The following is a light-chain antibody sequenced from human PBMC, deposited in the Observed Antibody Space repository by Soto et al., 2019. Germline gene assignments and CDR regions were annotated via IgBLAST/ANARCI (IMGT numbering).Light chain of an antibody. CDR2: DAS. Sequence: EIVLTQSPCTLSLSPGEGATLSCRASQTVSSNLAWYQQKPGQAPRLLIYDASTRATGIPARFSGSGSGTEFTLIISSLQSEDFAVYYCQQYSNWLTFGGGTKV. CDR3: QQYSNWLT. CDR1: QTVSSN. V-gene: IGKV3-15*01. J-gene: IGKJ4*01.